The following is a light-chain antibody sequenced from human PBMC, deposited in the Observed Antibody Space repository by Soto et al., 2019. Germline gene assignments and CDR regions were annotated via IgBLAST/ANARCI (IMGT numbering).Light chain of an antibody. CDR3: AAWDDSLNGFYV. Sequence: QSVLTQPPSASGTPGQRVTISCSGSSSNIGSNTVNWYQQLPGTAPKLLIYNNNQRPSGVPDRISGSKSGTSASLAIGGLQSEDEADYYCAAWDDSLNGFYVFGTGTKLTVL. J-gene: IGLJ1*01. CDR2: NNN. V-gene: IGLV1-44*01. CDR1: SSNIGSNT.